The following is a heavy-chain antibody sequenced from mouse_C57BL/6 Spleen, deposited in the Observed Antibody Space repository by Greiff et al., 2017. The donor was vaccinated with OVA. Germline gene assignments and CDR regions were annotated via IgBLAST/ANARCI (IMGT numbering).Heavy chain of an antibody. CDR3: ARDLGRGAY. Sequence: EVQRVESGGGLVKPGGSLKLSCAASGFTFSSYAMSWVRQTPEKRLEWVATISDGGSYTYYTDNVKGRFTISRDNATNNQYLQMSHLKSEDTARYYCARDLGRGAYWGQGTLVTVSA. CDR1: GFTFSSYA. CDR2: ISDGGSYT. V-gene: IGHV5-4*01. D-gene: IGHD4-1*01. J-gene: IGHJ3*01.